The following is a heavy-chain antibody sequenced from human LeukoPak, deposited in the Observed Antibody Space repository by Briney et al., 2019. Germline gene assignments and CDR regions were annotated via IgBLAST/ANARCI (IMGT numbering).Heavy chain of an antibody. D-gene: IGHD1-1*01. CDR1: GFTLGSKL. V-gene: IGHV3-53*01. CDR3: AKLEYMTEDY. Sequence: PGGALRLSCGASGFTLGSKLMSWVRPAPGEGLEWVSLIYSGSSTYYANSVKGRFTISRDNSKNTVYLQMNSLRAEDTAVYYCAKLEYMTEDYWGQGTLVTVSS. J-gene: IGHJ4*02. CDR2: IYSGSST.